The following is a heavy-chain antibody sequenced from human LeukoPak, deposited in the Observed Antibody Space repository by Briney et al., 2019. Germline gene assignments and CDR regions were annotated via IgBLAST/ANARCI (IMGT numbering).Heavy chain of an antibody. CDR1: GFTFSGYG. Sequence: GGSLRLSCAASGFTFSGYGMHWVRQAPGKGLEWVTYLRADGNDKYIVDSVKGRFTISRDNSKNTLSLQMNSLRAEDTAVYYCASGLYGSGSYDYWGQGTLVTASS. CDR3: ASGLYGSGSYDY. D-gene: IGHD3-10*01. CDR2: LRADGNDK. V-gene: IGHV3-30*02. J-gene: IGHJ4*02.